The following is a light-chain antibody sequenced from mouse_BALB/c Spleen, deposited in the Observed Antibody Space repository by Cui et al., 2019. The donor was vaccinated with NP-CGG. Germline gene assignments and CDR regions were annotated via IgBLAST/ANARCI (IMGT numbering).Light chain of an antibody. Sequence: AFVTQKSAHTTSPGKTVTLTCRSSTGAVTTSNYANWVQEKPDHLFTGLIGGTNNRAPGVPARFSGSLIGDKAALTITGAQTEDEAIYFCALWYSNHWVFGGGTKLTVL. CDR2: GTN. V-gene: IGLV1*01. CDR3: ALWYSNHWV. J-gene: IGLJ1*01. CDR1: TGAVTTSNY.